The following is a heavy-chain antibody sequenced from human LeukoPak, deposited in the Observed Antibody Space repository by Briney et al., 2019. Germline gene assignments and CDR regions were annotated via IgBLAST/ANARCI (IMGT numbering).Heavy chain of an antibody. CDR3: ARGGIAAADY. J-gene: IGHJ4*02. D-gene: IGHD6-13*01. CDR1: GFTFSSYS. V-gene: IGHV3-21*01. CDR2: ISSSSSYM. Sequence: GGSLRLSCAASGFTFSSYSMNWVRQAPGKGLEWVSSISSSSSYMYYADSVKGRFTISRDNAKNSLYLQMNSLRAEDTAVYYCARGGIAAADYWGQGTLVTVSS.